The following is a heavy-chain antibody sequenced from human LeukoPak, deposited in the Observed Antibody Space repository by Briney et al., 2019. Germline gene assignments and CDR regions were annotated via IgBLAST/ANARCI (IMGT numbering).Heavy chain of an antibody. V-gene: IGHV3-21*01. CDR3: ARGSSSGYYYGNY. J-gene: IGHJ4*02. D-gene: IGHD3-22*01. CDR1: GFTFSSYS. CDR2: ISSSYI. Sequence: GGSLRLSCAASGFTFSSYSMNWVRQAPGKGLEWVSSISSSYIYYADSVKGRFTISRDNAKNSLYLQMNSLRAEDTAVYYCARGSSSGYYYGNYWGQGTLVTVSS.